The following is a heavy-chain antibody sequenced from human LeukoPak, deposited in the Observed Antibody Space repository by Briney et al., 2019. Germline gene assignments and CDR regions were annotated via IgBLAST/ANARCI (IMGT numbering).Heavy chain of an antibody. CDR2: IIPIFGTA. D-gene: IGHD1-26*01. J-gene: IGHJ4*02. CDR1: GGTFSSYA. CDR3: ARGRVSGSTGDYFDY. V-gene: IGHV1-69*05. Sequence: SVKVSCKASGGTFSSYAISWVRQAPGQGLEWMGRIIPIFGTANYAQKLQGRVTITTDESTSTAYMELSSLRSEDTAVYYCARGRVSGSTGDYFDYWGQGTLVTVSS.